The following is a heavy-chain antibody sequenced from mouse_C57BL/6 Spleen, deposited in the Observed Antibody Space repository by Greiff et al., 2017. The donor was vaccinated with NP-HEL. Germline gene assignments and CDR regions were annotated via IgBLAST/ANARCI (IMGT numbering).Heavy chain of an antibody. V-gene: IGHV3-6*01. CDR1: GYSITSGYY. CDR3: ARAGFTTVVEMDY. J-gene: IGHJ4*01. D-gene: IGHD1-1*01. Sequence: EVQLVESGPGLVKPSQSLSLTCSVTGYSITSGYYWNWIRQFPGNKLEWMGYISYDGSNNYNPSLKNRISITRDTSKNQFFLKLNSVTTEDTATXYCARAGFTTVVEMDYWGQGTSVTVSS. CDR2: ISYDGSN.